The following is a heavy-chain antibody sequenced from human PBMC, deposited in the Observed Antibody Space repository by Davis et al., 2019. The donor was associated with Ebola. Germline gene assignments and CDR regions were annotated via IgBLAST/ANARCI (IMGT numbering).Heavy chain of an antibody. CDR3: ASPHYGDYAFDY. CDR1: GFTFSSYG. CDR2: ISYDGSNK. Sequence: GESLKISCAASGFTFSSYGMHWVRQAPGKGLEWVAVISYDGSNKYYADSVKGRFTISRDNSKNTLYLQMNSLRAEDTAVYYCASPHYGDYAFDYWGQGTLVTVSS. J-gene: IGHJ4*02. D-gene: IGHD4-17*01. V-gene: IGHV3-30*03.